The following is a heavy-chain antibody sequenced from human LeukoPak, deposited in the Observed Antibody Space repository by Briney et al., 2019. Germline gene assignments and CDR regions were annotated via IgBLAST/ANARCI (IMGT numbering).Heavy chain of an antibody. Sequence: PETLSLTCAVSGGSIRIYYWSCRRQTPGEGLEWIGYIYDSVSTNYNPSLKSRVTIPVDTSKNYGSLRLSSVTAADTAVYYCTRGSGCYLHWGQGTLVTVSS. CDR3: TRGSGCYLH. J-gene: IGHJ4*02. CDR2: IYDSVST. D-gene: IGHD6-19*01. CDR1: GGSIRIYY. V-gene: IGHV4-59*01.